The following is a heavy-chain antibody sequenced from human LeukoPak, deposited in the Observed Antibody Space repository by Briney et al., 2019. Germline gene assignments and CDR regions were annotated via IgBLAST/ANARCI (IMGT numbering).Heavy chain of an antibody. CDR3: ARGHPHGWELYLDY. CDR1: GFTFGAYA. Sequence: GGSLRLSCAASGFTFGAYAMHWVRQSPGKGLEWVALISYDGSNEWYADSAKGRFTVSRDSAKNTLFLQINSLSVDDTAVYYCARGHPHGWELYLDYWGQGALVIVSS. V-gene: IGHV3-30*04. D-gene: IGHD4-23*01. J-gene: IGHJ4*02. CDR2: ISYDGSNE.